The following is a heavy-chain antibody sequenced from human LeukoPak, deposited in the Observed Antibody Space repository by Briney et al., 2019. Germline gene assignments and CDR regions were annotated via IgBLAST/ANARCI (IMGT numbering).Heavy chain of an antibody. CDR2: ISGSGGST. J-gene: IGHJ4*02. CDR1: GFTFSSYA. D-gene: IGHD3-3*01. CDR3: AKDFWSSGQPKHYYFGY. V-gene: IGHV3-23*01. Sequence: GGSLRLSCAASGFTFSSYAMSWVRQAPGKGLEWVSAISGSGGSTYYADSVKGRFTISRDNSKNTLYLQMNSLRAEDTAVYYCAKDFWSSGQPKHYYFGYWGQGTLVTVSS.